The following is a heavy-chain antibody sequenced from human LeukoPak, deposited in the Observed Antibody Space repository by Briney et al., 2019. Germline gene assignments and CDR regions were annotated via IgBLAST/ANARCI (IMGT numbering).Heavy chain of an antibody. CDR1: GGSISSSNW. CDR3: ARWGSGWSNWFDP. CDR2: IYHSGST. V-gene: IGHV4-4*02. J-gene: IGHJ5*02. D-gene: IGHD6-19*01. Sequence: PSETLSLTCAVSGGSISSSNWWSWVRQPPGKGLEWIGEIYHSGSTNYNPSLKSRVTISVDKSKNQFSLKLSSVTAADTAVYYCARWGSGWSNWFDPWGQGTLVTVSS.